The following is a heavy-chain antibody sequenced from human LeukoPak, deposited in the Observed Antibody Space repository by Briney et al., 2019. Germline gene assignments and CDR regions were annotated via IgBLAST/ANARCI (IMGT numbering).Heavy chain of an antibody. CDR3: ARAPTGFPNWFDP. CDR2: IHPGNSDI. D-gene: IGHD2-8*02. V-gene: IGHV5-51*01. J-gene: IGHJ5*02. CDR1: GYSFTNYW. Sequence: GESLKISCKGFGYSFTNYWIAWVRQMPVKGLEWMGIIHPGNSDIRYSPSFQGQVTISADKSISTAYLQWSSLKASDTAIYYCARAPTGFPNWFDPWGQGTLVTVSS.